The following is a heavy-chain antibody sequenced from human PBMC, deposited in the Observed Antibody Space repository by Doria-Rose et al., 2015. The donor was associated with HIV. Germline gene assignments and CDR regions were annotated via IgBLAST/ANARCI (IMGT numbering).Heavy chain of an antibody. J-gene: IGHJ4*02. CDR2: IWYDGSKK. V-gene: IGHV3-33*01. D-gene: IGHD6-19*01. CDR3: ARAGVGYSSGWYYFDY. Sequence: APGKGLEWVAVIWYDGSKKYYPESVKGRFTISRDNSKNTLYLQMNSLRAEDTAVYYCARAGVGYSSGWYYFDYWGQGTLVIVSS.